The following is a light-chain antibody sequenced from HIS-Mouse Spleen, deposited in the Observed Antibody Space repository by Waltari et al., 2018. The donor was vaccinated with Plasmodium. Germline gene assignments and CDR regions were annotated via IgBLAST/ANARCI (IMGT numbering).Light chain of an antibody. CDR1: ALPKKY. J-gene: IGLJ3*02. Sequence: SYELTQPPSVSVSPGQTARITCSGNALPKKYAYWYQQKSDQAPVLVIYEDSKRPSWLPDRCFGASSGTMATFSISGAQVEDEADYYCYSTDSSGNHRVFGGGTKLTVL. CDR3: YSTDSSGNHRV. CDR2: EDS. V-gene: IGLV3-10*01.